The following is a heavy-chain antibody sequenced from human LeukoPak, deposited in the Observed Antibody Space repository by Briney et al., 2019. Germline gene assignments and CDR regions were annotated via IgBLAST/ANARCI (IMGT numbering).Heavy chain of an antibody. CDR3: ARNQLLSFDAFDI. J-gene: IGHJ3*02. D-gene: IGHD2-2*01. CDR2: IYYSGSI. Sequence: SETLSLTCTVSGGSMRSYYWSWIRQPPGKGPEWIGYIYYSGSINYNPSLESRVTVSVDTSKNHFSLKLSSVTAADTAVYYCARNQLLSFDAFDIWGQGTMVTVSS. V-gene: IGHV4-59*08. CDR1: GGSMRSYY.